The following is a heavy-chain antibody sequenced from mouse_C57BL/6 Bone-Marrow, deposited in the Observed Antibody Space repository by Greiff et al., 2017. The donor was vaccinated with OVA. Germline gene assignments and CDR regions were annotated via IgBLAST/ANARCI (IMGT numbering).Heavy chain of an antibody. CDR3: ARHDYGSPYAMDY. CDR1: GFTFSDYY. CDR2: ISNGGGST. D-gene: IGHD1-1*01. J-gene: IGHJ4*01. Sequence: EVKVVESGGGLVQPGGSLKLSCAASGFTFSDYYMYWVRQTPEKRLEWVAYISNGGGSTYYPDTVQGRFTISRDNAKNTLYLQMSRLKSEDTAMYYCARHDYGSPYAMDYWGQGTSVTVSS. V-gene: IGHV5-12*01.